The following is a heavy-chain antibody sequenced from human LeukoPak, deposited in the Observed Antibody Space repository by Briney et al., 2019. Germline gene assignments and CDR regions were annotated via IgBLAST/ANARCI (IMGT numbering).Heavy chain of an antibody. D-gene: IGHD6-13*01. J-gene: IGHJ4*02. CDR1: GFTFSSYG. CDR2: IRYDGSNK. CDR3: AKDKFQQLVEGYYFDY. Sequence: PGGSLRLSCAASGFTFSSYGMHWVRQAPGKGLEWVAFIRYDGSNKYYADSVKGRFTISRDNAKNSLYLQMNSLRAEDMALYYCAKDKFQQLVEGYYFDYWGQGTLVTVSS. V-gene: IGHV3-30*02.